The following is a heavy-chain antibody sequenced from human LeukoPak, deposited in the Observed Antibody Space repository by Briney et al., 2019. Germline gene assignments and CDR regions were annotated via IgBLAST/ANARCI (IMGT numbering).Heavy chain of an antibody. CDR1: GGSLSTTSYY. CDR2: IYYSGST. D-gene: IGHD2-15*01. Sequence: SETLSLTCSVSGGSLSTTSYYWGWLRQPPGKGLEWVGSIYYSGSTFYNPSLKSRVTISVDTSKIQFFLRLTSVTAADTAVYYCARLKRDCSGGFCYFDYFDYWGQGTLVTVSS. V-gene: IGHV4-39*01. J-gene: IGHJ4*02. CDR3: ARLKRDCSGGFCYFDYFDY.